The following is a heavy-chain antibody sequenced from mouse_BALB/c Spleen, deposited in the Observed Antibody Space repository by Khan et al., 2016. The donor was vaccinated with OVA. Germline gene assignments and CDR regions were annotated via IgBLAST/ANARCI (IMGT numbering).Heavy chain of an antibody. CDR2: INPNNGDS. CDR3: TRSGYGSFAY. J-gene: IGHJ3*01. V-gene: IGHV1S81*02. D-gene: IGHD2-2*01. CDR1: GYNFSSYY. Sequence: QVRLQQSGAELVKTGASVKLSCKASGYNFSSYYLYWVKQRPGQGLEWIGEINPNNGDSNFNEKFKSKATLTVDKSSYTAYMQSSSLTSEDSAVYYCTRSGYGSFAYWGQGTLVTVSA.